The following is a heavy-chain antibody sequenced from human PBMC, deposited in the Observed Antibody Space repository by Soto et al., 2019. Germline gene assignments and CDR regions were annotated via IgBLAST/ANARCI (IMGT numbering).Heavy chain of an antibody. V-gene: IGHV1-69*13. J-gene: IGHJ4*02. CDR1: GGTSSSYA. CDR2: IIPIFGTA. D-gene: IGHD3-16*02. Sequence: SVKVSCKASGGTSSSYAISWVRQAPGQGLEWMGGIIPIFGTANYAQKFQGRVTITADESTSTAYMELSSLRSEDTAVYYCARDLYDYVWGSYRYYFDYWGQGTLVTVSS. CDR3: ARDLYDYVWGSYRYYFDY.